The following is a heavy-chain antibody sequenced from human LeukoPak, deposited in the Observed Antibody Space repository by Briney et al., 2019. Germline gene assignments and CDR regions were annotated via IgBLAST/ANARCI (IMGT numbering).Heavy chain of an antibody. CDR2: IYTSGST. CDR1: GGSISSYY. CDR3: ARDLGTSSSSQPFDY. Sequence: SETLSLTCTVSGGSISSYYWSWIRQPAGKGLEWIGRIYTSGSTNYNPSLKSRVTMSVDTSKNQFSLKLSSVTAADTAVYYCARDLGTSSSSQPFDYWGQGTLVTVSS. D-gene: IGHD6-6*01. V-gene: IGHV4-4*07. J-gene: IGHJ4*02.